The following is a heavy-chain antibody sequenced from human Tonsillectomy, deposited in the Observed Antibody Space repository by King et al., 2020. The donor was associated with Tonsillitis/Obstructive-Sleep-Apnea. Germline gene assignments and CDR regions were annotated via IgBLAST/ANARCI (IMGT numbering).Heavy chain of an antibody. CDR3: VKELRRDYDY. CDR2: ISSNWGST. V-gene: IGHV3-64D*06. D-gene: IGHD3-16*01. Sequence: WVRQAPGKGLEYVSAISSNWGSTYYADSVKGRLTISRDNSKNTLYLQMTSLRAEDTAVYYCVKELRRDYDYWGQGTLVTVSS. J-gene: IGHJ4*02.